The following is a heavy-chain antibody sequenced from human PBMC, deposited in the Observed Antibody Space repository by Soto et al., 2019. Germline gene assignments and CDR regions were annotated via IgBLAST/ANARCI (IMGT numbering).Heavy chain of an antibody. V-gene: IGHV3-9*01. CDR2: ISWNRGTI. CDR3: VIDKLYSNYEHNCDH. CDR1: GFSFQNYA. D-gene: IGHD4-4*01. J-gene: IGHJ4*02. Sequence: EVQLVESGGGLVQPGRSLRLSCAASGFSFQNYAMHWVRQAPGKGLEWVSGISWNRGTIGYADSVRGRFTISRDNAKNSLYLYMNSLRPEETAFYYCVIDKLYSNYEHNCDHLGQATRVTVSS.